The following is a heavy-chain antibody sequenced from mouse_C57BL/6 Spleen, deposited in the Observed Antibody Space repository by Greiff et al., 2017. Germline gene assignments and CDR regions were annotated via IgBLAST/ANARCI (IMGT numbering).Heavy chain of an antibody. CDR1: GYTFTSYW. J-gene: IGHJ4*01. V-gene: IGHV1-61*01. Sequence: QVQLQQPGAELVRPGSSVKLSCKASGYTFTSYWMDWVKQRPGQGLEWIGNIYPSDSDTHYNQKFKDKATLTVDKSSSTAYMQLSSLTSADSAVYYCARDYYYGSSYDAMDYWGQGTSVTVSS. D-gene: IGHD1-1*01. CDR2: IYPSDSDT. CDR3: ARDYYYGSSYDAMDY.